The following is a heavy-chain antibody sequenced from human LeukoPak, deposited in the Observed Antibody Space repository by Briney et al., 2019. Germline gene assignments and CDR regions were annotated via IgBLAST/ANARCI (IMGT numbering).Heavy chain of an antibody. D-gene: IGHD4-17*01. Sequence: ASVKVSCKASGYTFTGYYIHWVRQAPRQGLEWMGWINPNSGDTKYAQNFQGRATMTRDTSISTAYMELSSLRSVDTAVYYCARSKSSDYGDRYYFDSWGQGTLVTVSS. CDR2: INPNSGDT. J-gene: IGHJ4*02. CDR3: ARSKSSDYGDRYYFDS. CDR1: GYTFTGYY. V-gene: IGHV1-2*02.